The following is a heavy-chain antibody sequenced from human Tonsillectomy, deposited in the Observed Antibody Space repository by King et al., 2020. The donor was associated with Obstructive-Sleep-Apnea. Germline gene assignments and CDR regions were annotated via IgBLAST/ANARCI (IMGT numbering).Heavy chain of an antibody. D-gene: IGHD3-22*01. CDR1: GYSISSGYF. J-gene: IGHJ4*02. CDR2: IYHIGST. V-gene: IGHV4-38-2*02. CDR3: ATTYYDSSGNSFSFDY. Sequence: VQLQESGPGLVKPSETLSLTCTVSGYSISSGYFWGWIRQPPGRGLEWIGSIYHIGSTYYNPSLKSQVTISVDTSKNHFSLKLSSGTAAETAVFYCATTYYDSSGNSFSFDYWGQGTLVTVSS.